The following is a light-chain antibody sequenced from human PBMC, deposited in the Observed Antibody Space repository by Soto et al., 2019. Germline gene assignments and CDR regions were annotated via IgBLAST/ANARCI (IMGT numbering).Light chain of an antibody. V-gene: IGLV2-8*01. CDR2: EVS. Sequence: QSALTQPPSASGSPGQSVTISCTGTSSDVGGYNFFSWYQQHPGKVPKPVIFEVSKRPSGVPDRFSGSKSGNTASLPVPGLQAEDEADYYCSSFGGGNIVLFGGGTKLTVL. CDR3: SSFGGGNIVL. CDR1: SSDVGGYNF. J-gene: IGLJ3*02.